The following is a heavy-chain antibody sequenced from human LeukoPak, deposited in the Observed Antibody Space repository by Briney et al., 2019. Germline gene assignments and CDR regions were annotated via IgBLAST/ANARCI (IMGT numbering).Heavy chain of an antibody. CDR1: GFTVSSNY. CDR3: VKGLDYSSSQMDS. D-gene: IGHD6-6*01. V-gene: IGHV3-64*05. Sequence: LPGGSLRLSCAASGFTVSSNYMSWVRQAPGKGLEYVSSINTNGANTYYADSVKGRFTISRDNSRNTVYVQMNSLTPEDTAVYYCVKGLDYSSSQMDSWGQGTLVTVSS. CDR2: INTNGANT. J-gene: IGHJ4*02.